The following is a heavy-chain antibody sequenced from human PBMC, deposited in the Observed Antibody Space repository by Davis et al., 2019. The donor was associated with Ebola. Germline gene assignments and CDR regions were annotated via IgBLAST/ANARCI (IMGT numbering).Heavy chain of an antibody. Sequence: GGSLRLSCAASGFTFSSYGMSWVRQAPGKGLEWVSVIYSGGSTYYADSVKGRFTISRDNSKNTLYLQMNSLRAEDTAVYYCAVVITTFWYFDLWGRGTLVTVSS. CDR1: GFTFSSYG. D-gene: IGHD3-22*01. CDR2: IYSGGST. V-gene: IGHV3-53*01. CDR3: AVVITTFWYFDL. J-gene: IGHJ2*01.